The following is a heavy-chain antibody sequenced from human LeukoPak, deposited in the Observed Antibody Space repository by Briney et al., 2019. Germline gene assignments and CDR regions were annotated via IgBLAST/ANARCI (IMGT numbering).Heavy chain of an antibody. V-gene: IGHV3-7*01. Sequence: SLRLPCAASVLTFRLVGMSSRGQAPGAGLEWVAKINQDGSERYYADSVKGRFTSSRDNAKNSLSLEMNSLRAEDTAVYYCARDRWDLDYWGQGTLVTVSS. J-gene: IGHJ4*02. CDR3: ARDRWDLDY. CDR2: INQDGSER. CDR1: VLTFRLVG. D-gene: IGHD1-26*01.